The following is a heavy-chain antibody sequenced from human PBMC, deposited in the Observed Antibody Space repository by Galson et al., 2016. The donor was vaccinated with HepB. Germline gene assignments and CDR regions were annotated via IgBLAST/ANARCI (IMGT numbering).Heavy chain of an antibody. Sequence: SLRLSCAASAFSFSSYSMNWVRQAPGKGLEWISYISSTRTITYYADSVKGRFTISRDNAKNLLYLQMDSLRDDDTAVYYCARKSPFGPFDYWGHGTLVSVSS. J-gene: IGHJ4*01. CDR2: ISSTRTIT. D-gene: IGHD2/OR15-2a*01. CDR1: AFSFSSYS. V-gene: IGHV3-48*02. CDR3: ARKSPFGPFDY.